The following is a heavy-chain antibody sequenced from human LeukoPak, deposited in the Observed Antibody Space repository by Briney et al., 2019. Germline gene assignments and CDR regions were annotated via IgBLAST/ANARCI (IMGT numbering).Heavy chain of an antibody. D-gene: IGHD3-3*01. CDR1: KFTFSSYA. Sequence: GGSLRLSCAASKFTFSSYAMNWVRQASGKGLEWVSGISGSGGSTYYADSVKGWFTISRDNSKNTLYLQMNSLRAEDTAVYYCAKDRYDFWSTYSSNPFDYWGQGTLVTVSS. CDR2: ISGSGGST. J-gene: IGHJ4*02. V-gene: IGHV3-23*01. CDR3: AKDRYDFWSTYSSNPFDY.